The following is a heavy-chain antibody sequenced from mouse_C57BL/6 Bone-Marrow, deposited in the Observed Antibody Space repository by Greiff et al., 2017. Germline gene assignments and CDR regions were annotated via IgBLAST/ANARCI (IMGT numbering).Heavy chain of an antibody. D-gene: IGHD2-5*01. V-gene: IGHV1-9*01. CDR2: ILPGSGST. CDR3: ARESNLISWYFDV. Sequence: QVQLQQSGAELMKPGASVQLSCKATGYTFTGYWIEWVKQRPGHGLEWIGEILPGSGSTNYTEKFKGKATFTADTSSNTAYMQLSSLTTEDSAIYYCARESNLISWYFDVWGTGTTVTVSS. J-gene: IGHJ1*03. CDR1: GYTFTGYW.